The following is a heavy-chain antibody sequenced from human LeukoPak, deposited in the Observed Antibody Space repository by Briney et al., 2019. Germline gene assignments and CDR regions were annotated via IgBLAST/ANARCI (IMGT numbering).Heavy chain of an antibody. CDR1: GGSISSYY. CDR3: ARGQRYCSSTTCPIDY. V-gene: IGHV4-59*01. D-gene: IGHD2-2*01. CDR2: ISYSGRT. Sequence: PSETLSLTCTVSGGSISSYYWNWIRQPPGKGLEGIGYISYSGRTNYNPSLKSRVTISVDTSKNQFSLKLRSVTAADTAVYYCARGQRYCSSTTCPIDYWGQGTLVTVSS. J-gene: IGHJ4*02.